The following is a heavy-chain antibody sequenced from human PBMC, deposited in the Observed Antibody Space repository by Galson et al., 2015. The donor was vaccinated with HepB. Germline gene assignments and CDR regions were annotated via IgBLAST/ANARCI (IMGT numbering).Heavy chain of an antibody. V-gene: IGHV3-21*01. CDR2: ISSSSSYI. Sequence: SLRLSCAASGFTFSSYSMNWVRQAPGKGLEWVSSISSSSSYIYYADSVKGRFTISRDNAKNSLYLQMNSLRAEDTAVYYCARATYYDSSGYDYWGQGTLVTVSS. CDR1: GFTFSSYS. J-gene: IGHJ4*02. CDR3: ARATYYDSSGYDY. D-gene: IGHD3-22*01.